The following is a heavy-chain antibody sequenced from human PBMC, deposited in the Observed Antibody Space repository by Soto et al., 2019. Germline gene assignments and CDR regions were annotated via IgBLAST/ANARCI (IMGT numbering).Heavy chain of an antibody. CDR2: ISYDGSNK. CDR3: ARGSGWYSYFDY. D-gene: IGHD6-19*01. V-gene: IGHV3-30*03. CDR1: GFTFSSYG. J-gene: IGHJ4*02. Sequence: QVQLVESGGGVVQPGRSLRLSCAASGFTFSSYGMQWVRQAPGKGLEWVAVISYDGSNKYYADSVKGRFTISRDKSKNTLYLQMNSLRAEDTAVYYCARGSGWYSYFDYWGQGTLVTVSS.